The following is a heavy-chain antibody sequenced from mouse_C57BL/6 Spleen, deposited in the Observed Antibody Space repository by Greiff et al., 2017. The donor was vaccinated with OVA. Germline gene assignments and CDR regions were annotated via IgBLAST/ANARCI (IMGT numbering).Heavy chain of an antibody. CDR3: AKNTGTGAMDY. J-gene: IGHJ4*01. Sequence: QVQLQQSGPGLVQPSPSLSITCTVSGFSLTSYGVHWVRQSPGKGLEWLGVIWRGGGTAYNAAFMSRLSITKDKSKSQVFFKMNSLQADDTAIYYCAKNTGTGAMDYWGQGTSVTVSS. CDR1: GFSLTSYG. CDR2: IWRGGGT. D-gene: IGHD4-1*01. V-gene: IGHV2-5*01.